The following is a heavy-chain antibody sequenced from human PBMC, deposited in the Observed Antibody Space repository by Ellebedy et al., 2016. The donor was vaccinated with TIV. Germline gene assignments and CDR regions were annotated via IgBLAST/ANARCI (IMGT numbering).Heavy chain of an antibody. CDR1: GGSFSSYY. D-gene: IGHD1-14*01. V-gene: IGHV4-4*07. Sequence: SETLSLTXTVSGGSFSSYYWSWIRQSAGKGLEWIGRIFMSGSTSYNPSLKNRVTMSVDASTTQLSLNLSSVTAADTAVYFCARLRQSRDRSHWYFHLWGRGTLVTVSS. J-gene: IGHJ2*01. CDR2: IFMSGST. CDR3: ARLRQSRDRSHWYFHL.